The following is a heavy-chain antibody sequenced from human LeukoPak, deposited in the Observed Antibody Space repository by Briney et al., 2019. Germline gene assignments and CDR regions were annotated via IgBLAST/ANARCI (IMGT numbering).Heavy chain of an antibody. CDR2: ISSSSSYI. CDR1: GFTFSSCS. V-gene: IGHV3-21*01. CDR3: ARDPPTHYYDSSGYCDY. D-gene: IGHD3-22*01. Sequence: PGGSLRLSCAASGFTFSSCSMNWVRQAPGKGLEWVSSISSSSSYIYYADSVKGRFTISRDNAKNSLYLQMNSLRAEDTAVYYCARDPPTHYYDSSGYCDYWGQGTLVTVSS. J-gene: IGHJ4*02.